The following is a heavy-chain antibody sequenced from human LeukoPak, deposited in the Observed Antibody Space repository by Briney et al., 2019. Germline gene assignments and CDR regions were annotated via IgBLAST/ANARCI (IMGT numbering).Heavy chain of an antibody. CDR1: GFTFSSYG. CDR3: ARDLDTYGSGSHWLE. CDR2: IWYDENYK. J-gene: IGHJ4*02. Sequence: GRSLRLSCAASGFTFSSYGMHWVRQAPGKGLEWVAVIWYDENYKYYADSVKGRFTISRDKSKNTLYLQINSLRAEDTAVYYCARDLDTYGSGSHWLEWGQGTLVTVSS. V-gene: IGHV3-33*01. D-gene: IGHD3-10*01.